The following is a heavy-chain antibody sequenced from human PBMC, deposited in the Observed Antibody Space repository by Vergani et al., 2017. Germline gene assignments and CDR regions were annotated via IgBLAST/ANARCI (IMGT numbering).Heavy chain of an antibody. D-gene: IGHD3-9*01. J-gene: IGHJ4*02. V-gene: IGHV5-51*01. CDR2: IYPGDSDT. CDR3: ARHPGRYDILTVYYFT. CDR1: GYSFTSYW. Sequence: EVPLVQSGAEVKTPGESLKISCKGSGYSFTSYWIGWVRQMPGKGLEWMGIIYPGDSDTRYSPSFQGQVTISAEQSISTAYLQWSSLKASDTAMYYFARHPGRYDILTVYYFTWGQGTLVTVSS.